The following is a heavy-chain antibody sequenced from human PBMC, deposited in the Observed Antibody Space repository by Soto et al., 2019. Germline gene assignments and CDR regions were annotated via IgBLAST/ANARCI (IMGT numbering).Heavy chain of an antibody. Sequence: ASVKVSCKASGYIFASYAISWVRQAPGQGLEWMGWISAYNGNTNYAQKLQGRVTMTTDTSASTAYMELSSLRSDDTAVYYCARPTLEYYYDNCGYSSDYWGQGTLVTVSS. J-gene: IGHJ4*02. CDR1: GYIFASYA. D-gene: IGHD3-22*01. CDR3: ARPTLEYYYDNCGYSSDY. CDR2: ISAYNGNT. V-gene: IGHV1-18*01.